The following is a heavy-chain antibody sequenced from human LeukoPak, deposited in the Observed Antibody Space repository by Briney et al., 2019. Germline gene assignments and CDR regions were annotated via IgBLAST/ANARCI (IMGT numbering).Heavy chain of an antibody. Sequence: ASVKVSCKASGYTFTSYDFNWVRQATGQRPEWMGWMSPNSGNTGYAQKFQGRVTVTRNTSISTAYMELSSLRSEDTAVYYCARGLRQWLVGTSVYWGQGTLVTVSS. CDR1: GYTFTSYD. D-gene: IGHD6-19*01. J-gene: IGHJ4*02. V-gene: IGHV1-8*01. CDR2: MSPNSGNT. CDR3: ARGLRQWLVGTSVY.